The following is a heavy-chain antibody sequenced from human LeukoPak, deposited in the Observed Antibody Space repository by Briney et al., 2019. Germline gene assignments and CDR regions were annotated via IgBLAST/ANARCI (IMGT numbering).Heavy chain of an antibody. CDR1: GYTFTGYY. D-gene: IGHD6-6*01. V-gene: IGHV1-2*02. J-gene: IGHJ5*02. Sequence: ASVKVSCKASGYTFTGYYMHWVQQAPGQGLEWMGWINPNSGGTNYAQKFQGRVTMTRDTSISTAYMELSRLRSDDTAVYYCARERTIAARKGDWFDPWGQGTLVTVSS. CDR2: INPNSGGT. CDR3: ARERTIAARKGDWFDP.